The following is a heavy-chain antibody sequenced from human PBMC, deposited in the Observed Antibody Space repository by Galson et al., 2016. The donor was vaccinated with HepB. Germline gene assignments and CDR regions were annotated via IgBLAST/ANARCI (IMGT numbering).Heavy chain of an antibody. CDR2: ISGSGVT. CDR3: AKGKWSWNTCFDS. J-gene: IGHJ4*02. CDR1: AFTFSSYA. V-gene: IGHV3-23*01. D-gene: IGHD1/OR15-1a*01. Sequence: SLRLSCAASAFTFSSYAMSWVRQAPGKGLEWVSHISGSGVTYYADSVKGRFTISRDDSMNTLYLQMNGLRADDTAVYYCAKGKWSWNTCFDSWGQGALVIVSS.